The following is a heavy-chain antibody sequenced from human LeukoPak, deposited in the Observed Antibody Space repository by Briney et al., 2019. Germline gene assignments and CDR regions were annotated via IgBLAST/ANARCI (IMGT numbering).Heavy chain of an antibody. CDR2: ISGGGST. V-gene: IGHV3-53*01. CDR3: ARGGDTIGSIRSPFDI. J-gene: IGHJ3*02. D-gene: IGHD3-22*01. CDR1: GFTVSDNY. Sequence: GGSLRLSCAASGFTVSDNYTSWVRQAPGKGLEWVSAISGGGSTYYAGSVKGRFIISRDNSKNTVYLQLNSLRAEDTAVYYCARGGDTIGSIRSPFDIWGQGTMVTVSS.